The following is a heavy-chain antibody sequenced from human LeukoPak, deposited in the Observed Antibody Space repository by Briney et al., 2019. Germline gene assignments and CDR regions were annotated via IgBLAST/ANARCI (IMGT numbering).Heavy chain of an antibody. D-gene: IGHD3-9*01. CDR2: IIPIFGTA. Sequence: ASVKVSCKASGGTFSSYAISWVRQAPGQGLEWMGGIIPIFGTANYAQKFQGRVTITTDESTSTAYMELSSLRSEDTAVYYCARAPRDYDILTGYFYYFDYWGQGNLVTVSS. V-gene: IGHV1-69*05. CDR1: GGTFSSYA. J-gene: IGHJ4*02. CDR3: ARAPRDYDILTGYFYYFDY.